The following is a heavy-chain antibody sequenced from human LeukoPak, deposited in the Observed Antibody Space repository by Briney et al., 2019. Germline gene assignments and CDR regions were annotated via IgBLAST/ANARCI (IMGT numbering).Heavy chain of an antibody. CDR1: GFTFDDHG. V-gene: IGHV3-20*04. CDR2: INWNGDNT. CDR3: AREEGPYFDC. Sequence: PGGSLRLNCAASGFTFDDHGMSWVRQAPGKGLEWVSAINWNGDNTGYADSVKGRFTISRDNAKKSLYLQMNSLRAEDTALYYCAREEGPYFDCWGQGTLVTVSS. J-gene: IGHJ4*02.